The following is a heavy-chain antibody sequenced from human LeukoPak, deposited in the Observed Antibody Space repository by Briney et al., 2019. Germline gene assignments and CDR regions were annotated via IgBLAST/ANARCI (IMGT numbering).Heavy chain of an antibody. V-gene: IGHV1-46*01. CDR2: INPSGGST. J-gene: IGHJ3*02. Sequence: ASVKVSCKASGYTFTSYYMHWVRQAPGQGLEWMGIINPSGGSTSYAQKFQGRVTMTRDTSTSTVYMELSSLRSEDTAVYYCARPPGAVWFGELSHLGAFDIWGQGTMVTVSS. CDR1: GYTFTSYY. CDR3: ARPPGAVWFGELSHLGAFDI. D-gene: IGHD3-10*01.